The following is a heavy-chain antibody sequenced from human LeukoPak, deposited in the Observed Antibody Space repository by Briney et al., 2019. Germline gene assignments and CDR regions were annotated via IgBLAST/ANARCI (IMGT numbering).Heavy chain of an antibody. CDR2: INTNNGNT. Sequence: ASVKVSCKASGYTFSIYGINWVRQAPGQGLEWMGWINTNNGNTNYAQTFQGSVTMTRDTSTSTAYMERRSLGSDDTCVYYCARKGCFDNCYLFDYWGQGTLVTVSS. CDR3: ARKGCFDNCYLFDY. J-gene: IGHJ4*02. CDR1: GYTFSIYG. V-gene: IGHV1-18*01. D-gene: IGHD1-20*01.